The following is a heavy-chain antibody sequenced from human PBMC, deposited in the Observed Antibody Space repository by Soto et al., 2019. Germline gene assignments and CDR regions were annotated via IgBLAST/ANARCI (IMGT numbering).Heavy chain of an antibody. V-gene: IGHV3-15*07. CDR2: IKSKTDGGTT. CDR3: TTDRVYLVRQGSDY. Sequence: SVSNAWMNWVRQAPGKGLEWVGRIKSKTDGGTTDYAAPVKGRFTVSRDDSKNTLYLQMNSLKTEDTAVYYCTTDRVYLVRQGSDYWGQGTLVTVSS. D-gene: IGHD6-6*01. J-gene: IGHJ4*02. CDR1: SVSNAW.